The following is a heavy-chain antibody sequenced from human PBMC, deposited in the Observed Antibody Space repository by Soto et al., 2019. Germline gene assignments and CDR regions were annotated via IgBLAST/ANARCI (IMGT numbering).Heavy chain of an antibody. D-gene: IGHD6-19*01. Sequence: GGSLRLSCAASGFTFSSYAMHWVRQAPGKGLEWVAVISYDGSNKYYADSVKGRFTISRDNSKNTLYLQMNSLRAEDTAVYYCARDPSTPPQWLVRLDYWGQGTLVTVSS. V-gene: IGHV3-30-3*01. CDR1: GFTFSSYA. J-gene: IGHJ4*02. CDR2: ISYDGSNK. CDR3: ARDPSTPPQWLVRLDY.